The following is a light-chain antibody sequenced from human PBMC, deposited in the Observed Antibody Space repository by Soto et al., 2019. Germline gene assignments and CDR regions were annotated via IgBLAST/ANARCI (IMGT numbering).Light chain of an antibody. V-gene: IGLV2-23*02. CDR1: SRDVGSYNL. J-gene: IGLJ2*01. CDR3: CSYAGRATYV. CDR2: EVF. Sequence: QSALTQPRSVSGSPGQTVTISCTGTSRDVGSYNLVSWYQQYPGKAPKLIIFEVFKRPSGVSHRFSGSKSGNTASLTISGLQAEDEANYYCCSYAGRATYVFGGGTKVTVL.